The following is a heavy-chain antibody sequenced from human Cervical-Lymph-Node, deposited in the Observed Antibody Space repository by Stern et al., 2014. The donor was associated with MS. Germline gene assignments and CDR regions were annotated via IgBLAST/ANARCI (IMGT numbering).Heavy chain of an antibody. Sequence: VQLVQSGAEVKKPGESLKISCEASGYLFDDYWIGWVRQMSGRGLELVAIIFPRDSNTRYSPSVQGQVTISADKSISTAYLQWSSLKPADPAMYYCARSPATPSGYDRFDYWGQGALVTVSS. D-gene: IGHD5-12*01. J-gene: IGHJ4*02. V-gene: IGHV5-51*03. CDR3: ARSPATPSGYDRFDY. CDR1: GYLFDDYW. CDR2: IFPRDSNT.